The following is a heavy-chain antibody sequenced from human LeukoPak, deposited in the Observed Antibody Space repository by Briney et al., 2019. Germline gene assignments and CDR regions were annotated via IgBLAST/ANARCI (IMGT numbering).Heavy chain of an antibody. CDR3: ARESRVHTTGYNDAFDI. J-gene: IGHJ3*02. Sequence: QTGGSLRLSCAASGFTVSTNYMSWVRQPPGKGLEWVSVIYSGGNTYYADSVKGRFTISRDSSKNKLYLQMNSLRAEHTAVFYCARESRVHTTGYNDAFDIWGQGTTVTVSS. CDR2: IYSGGNT. D-gene: IGHD1-1*01. V-gene: IGHV3-53*01. CDR1: GFTVSTNY.